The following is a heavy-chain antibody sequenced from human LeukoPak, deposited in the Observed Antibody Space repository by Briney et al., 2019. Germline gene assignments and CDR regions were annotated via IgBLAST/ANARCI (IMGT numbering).Heavy chain of an antibody. J-gene: IGHJ4*02. CDR1: GGTFSSYT. D-gene: IGHD3-16*02. V-gene: IGHV1-69*06. CDR3: ARSLLSGGVIAPSSF. CDR2: IIYIFGTA. Sequence: SVKVSCKASGGTFSSYTINWVRQAPGQGLEWMGGIIYIFGTANYAQKFQGRVTITADKSTSTAYMELRSLRSDDTAVYYRARSLLSGGVIAPSSFWGQGTLVTVSS.